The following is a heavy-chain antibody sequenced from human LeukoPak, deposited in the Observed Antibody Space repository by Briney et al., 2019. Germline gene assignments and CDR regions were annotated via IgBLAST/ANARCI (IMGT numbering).Heavy chain of an antibody. CDR3: ARDLPPRAYYGMDV. CDR1: GFTFSSYG. V-gene: IGHV3-33*01. CDR2: IWYDGSNK. J-gene: IGHJ6*02. Sequence: GGSLRLSCAASGFTFSSYGMHWVRQAPGKGLEWVAVIWYDGSNKYYADSVKGRFTISRDNSKNTLFVEMNSLRAEDTAVYYCARDLPPRAYYGMDVWGQGTTVTVSS.